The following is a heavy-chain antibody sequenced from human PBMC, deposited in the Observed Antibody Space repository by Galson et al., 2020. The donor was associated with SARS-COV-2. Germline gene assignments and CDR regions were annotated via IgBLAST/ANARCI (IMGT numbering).Heavy chain of an antibody. CDR1: GFSLSTSGVG. V-gene: IGHV2-5*01. CDR2: IYWNDDK. Sequence: SGPTLVKPTQTLTLTCTFSGFSLSTSGVGVGWIRQPPGKALEWLALIYWNDDKRYSPSLKSRLTITKDTSKNQVVLTMTNMDPVDTATYYCAHTRKQIVVVTAIRLRSIAFDIWGQGTMVTVSS. D-gene: IGHD2-21*02. J-gene: IGHJ3*02. CDR3: AHTRKQIVVVTAIRLRSIAFDI.